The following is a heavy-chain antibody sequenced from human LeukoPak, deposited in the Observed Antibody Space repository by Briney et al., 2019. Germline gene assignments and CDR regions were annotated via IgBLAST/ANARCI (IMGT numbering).Heavy chain of an antibody. D-gene: IGHD3-9*01. CDR2: ISYDGSNK. V-gene: IGHV3-30*03. J-gene: IGHJ4*02. CDR3: APGILTGYN. CDR1: GFTFSSYG. Sequence: GGSLRLSCAASGFTFSSYGMHWVRQAPGKGLEWVAVISYDGSNKYYADSVKGRFTISRDNSKNTLYLQMNSLRAEDTAVYYCAPGILTGYNWGQGTLVTVSS.